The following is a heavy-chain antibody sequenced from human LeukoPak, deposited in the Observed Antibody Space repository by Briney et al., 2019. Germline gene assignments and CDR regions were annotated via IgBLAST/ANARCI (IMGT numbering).Heavy chain of an antibody. J-gene: IGHJ6*02. Sequence: GRSLRLSCAASGFTFSSYAMHWVRQAPGKGLEWVAVISYDGSNKYYADSVKGRFTISRDNSKNTLYLQMNSLRAEDTAVYYCAKSFAPIVVVAATNYYYGMDVWGQGTTVTVSS. CDR3: AKSFAPIVVVAATNYYYGMDV. V-gene: IGHV3-30-3*01. CDR1: GFTFSSYA. CDR2: ISYDGSNK. D-gene: IGHD2-15*01.